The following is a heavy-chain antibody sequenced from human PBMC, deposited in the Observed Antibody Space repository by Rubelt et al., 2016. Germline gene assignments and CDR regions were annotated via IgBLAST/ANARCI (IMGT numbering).Heavy chain of an antibody. CDR2: IIPILGIA. CDR1: GGTFSSYA. V-gene: IGHV1-69*04. D-gene: IGHD2-2*03. J-gene: IGHJ4*02. CDR3: ARVPAGYCSSTSCYVSDY. Sequence: LVQSGAEVKKPGSSVKVSCKASGGTFSSYAISWVRQAPGQGLEWMGRIIPILGIANYAKKCQGRVTLTADKSTGTAYMELSSLKSEHTAVYYCARVPAGYCSSTSCYVSDYWGQGTLVTVSS.